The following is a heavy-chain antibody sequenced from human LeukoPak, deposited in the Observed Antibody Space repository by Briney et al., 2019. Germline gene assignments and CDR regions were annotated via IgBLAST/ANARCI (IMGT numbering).Heavy chain of an antibody. CDR2: ISSGGSST. CDR1: GFTFSSFE. V-gene: IGHV3-48*03. Sequence: PGGSLRLSCVTSGFTFSSFEMSWVRQAPGKGLEWISYISSGGSSTYYADSVKGRFTISRDSAKNSLYLQMSSLRDDDTAVYYCTRDRGWQQFDYWGQGTLVTVSS. CDR3: TRDRGWQQFDY. D-gene: IGHD5-24*01. J-gene: IGHJ4*02.